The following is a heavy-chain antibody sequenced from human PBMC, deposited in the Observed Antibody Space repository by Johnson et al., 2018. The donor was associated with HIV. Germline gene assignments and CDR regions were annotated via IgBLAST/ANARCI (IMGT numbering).Heavy chain of an antibody. V-gene: IGHV3-30*03. CDR2: ISYDGSKK. Sequence: QVQLVESGGGVVQPGRSLRLSCAASGFTFSSYGMHWVRQAPGKGLEWVAVISYDGSKKYHADSVKGRFTISRDNSKNTLYLQMNRLRAEDTAVYFCARDAVTVGRGVIYGWVVFDIWGQGTMVTVSS. CDR1: GFTFSSYG. CDR3: ARDAVTVGRGVIYGWVVFDI. J-gene: IGHJ3*02. D-gene: IGHD3-10*01.